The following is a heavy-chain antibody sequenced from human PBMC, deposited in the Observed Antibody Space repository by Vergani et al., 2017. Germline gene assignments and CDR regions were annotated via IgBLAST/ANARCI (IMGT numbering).Heavy chain of an antibody. D-gene: IGHD5-12*01. CDR2: ISGSGGST. J-gene: IGHJ6*02. V-gene: IGHV3-23*01. CDR3: AKAKPRNSGYDYLNYYHAMDV. CDR1: VFTFNHYA. Sequence: EVQLLESGGDLVQPGGSLRLSCAASVFTFNHYAMNWVRQAPGKGLEWVSGISGSGGSTYYVGSVTGRFTISRGSSKYTLYLQMNSLSAGDTAVYYCAKAKPRNSGYDYLNYYHAMDVWGQGTTVTVSS.